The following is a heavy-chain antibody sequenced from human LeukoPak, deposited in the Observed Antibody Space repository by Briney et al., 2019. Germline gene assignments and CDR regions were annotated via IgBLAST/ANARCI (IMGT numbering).Heavy chain of an antibody. D-gene: IGHD3-9*01. CDR3: ARDALNYDILTGYRNWFDP. CDR1: GYTFTSYY. Sequence: ASVKVSCTASGYTFTSYYMHWVRQAPGQGLEWMGIINPSGGSTSYAQKFQGRVTMTRDMSTSTVYMELSSLRSEDTAVYYCARDALNYDILTGYRNWFDPWGQGTLVTVSS. V-gene: IGHV1-46*01. J-gene: IGHJ5*02. CDR2: INPSGGST.